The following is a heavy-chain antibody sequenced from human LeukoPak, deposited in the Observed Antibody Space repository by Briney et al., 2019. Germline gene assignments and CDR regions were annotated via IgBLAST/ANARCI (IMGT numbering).Heavy chain of an antibody. V-gene: IGHV3-23*01. CDR1: GLTFSSYA. J-gene: IGHJ4*02. D-gene: IGHD3-10*01. CDR2: ISDSGGTT. Sequence: GGSLRLSCAASGLTFSSYAMSWVRQAPGKGLEFVSAISDSGGTTYYADSVKGRFTISRDNSKNTLYLQMNSLRAEDTAVYYCAKDRAPYLDYWGQGTLVTVSS. CDR3: AKDRAPYLDY.